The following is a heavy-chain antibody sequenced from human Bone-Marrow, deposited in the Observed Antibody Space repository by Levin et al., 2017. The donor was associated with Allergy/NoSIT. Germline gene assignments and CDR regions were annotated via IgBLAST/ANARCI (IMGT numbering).Heavy chain of an antibody. CDR2: IHFSGST. J-gene: IGHJ6*03. V-gene: IGHV4-34*01. D-gene: IGHD3-10*01. Sequence: PSETLSLSCAVSGGSFNDYYWTWIRQSRGKGLEWIGEIHFSGSTNNNPSLRSRVTTSVDTSKKQFSLKLRSVTAADTAIYYCARALRYYGSGSYFYHLDVWGTGTTVTVSS. CDR3: ARALRYYGSGSYFYHLDV. CDR1: GGSFNDYY.